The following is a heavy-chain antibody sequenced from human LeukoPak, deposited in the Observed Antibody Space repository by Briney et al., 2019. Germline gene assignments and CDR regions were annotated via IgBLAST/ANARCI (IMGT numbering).Heavy chain of an antibody. J-gene: IGHJ5*02. CDR1: GGSFSGYF. CDR3: ARTREPYYYGSGSYYA. D-gene: IGHD3-10*01. CDR2: ISHGGST. V-gene: IGHV4-34*01. Sequence: SETLSLTCSVYGGSFSGYFWSWIRQPPGKGLEWIGEISHGGSTIYNPSLKSRITISVDTSKNQSSLRLNSVAAADTAVYYCARTREPYYYGSGSYYAWGQGTLVTVSS.